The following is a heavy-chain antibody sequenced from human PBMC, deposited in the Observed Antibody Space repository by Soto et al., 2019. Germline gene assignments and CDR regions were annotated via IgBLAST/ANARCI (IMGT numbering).Heavy chain of an antibody. D-gene: IGHD5-12*01. J-gene: IGHJ4*02. CDR3: AREYSGYDWVFDY. V-gene: IGHV3-30-3*01. Sequence: PGGSLRLSCAASGFTFSSYAMHWVRQAPGKGLEWVAVISYDGSNKYYADSVKGRFTISRDNSKNTLYLQMNSLRAEDTAVYYCAREYSGYDWVFDYWGQGTLVTVSS. CDR2: ISYDGSNK. CDR1: GFTFSSYA.